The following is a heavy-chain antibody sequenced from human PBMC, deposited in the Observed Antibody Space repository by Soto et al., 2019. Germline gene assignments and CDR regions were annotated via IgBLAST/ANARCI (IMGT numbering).Heavy chain of an antibody. V-gene: IGHV1-69*01. D-gene: IGHD6-19*01. J-gene: IGHJ5*02. CDR2: IIPLFRRP. Sequence: QVQLEQSGAEVKKPGSSVKVSCKASGGTLNNSFVSWVRQDPGQGLEWVGGIIPLFRRPSHAEKFQDRVTISADAATSSASMELFSLTSEDTAMYYCVRDIGSVAAAFDPWGPGTLVTVSS. CDR1: GGTLNNSF. CDR3: VRDIGSVAAAFDP.